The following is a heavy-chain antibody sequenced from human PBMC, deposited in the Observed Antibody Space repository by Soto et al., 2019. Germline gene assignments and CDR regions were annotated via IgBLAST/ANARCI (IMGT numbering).Heavy chain of an antibody. V-gene: IGHV1-8*01. CDR3: ATDLVGATYNWFDP. CDR2: MNPNSGNT. Sequence: ASVKVSCKASGYTFTSYDINWVRQATGQGLEWMGWMNPNSGNTGYAQKFQGRVTMTRNTSISTAYMELSSLRSEDTAVYYCATDLVGATYNWFDPWGQGTLVTVSS. D-gene: IGHD1-26*01. J-gene: IGHJ5*02. CDR1: GYTFTSYD.